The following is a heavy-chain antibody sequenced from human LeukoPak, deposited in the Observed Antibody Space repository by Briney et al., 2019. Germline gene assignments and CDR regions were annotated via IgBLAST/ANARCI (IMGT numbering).Heavy chain of an antibody. Sequence: PSQTLSLTCTVSGGSISSGDYYWSWIRQPPGKGLEWIGRIYTSGSTNYNPSLKSRVTISVDTSKNQFSLKLSSVTAADTAVYYCSRGDGYNWGYFDLWGRGTLVTVSS. J-gene: IGHJ2*01. CDR2: IYTSGST. CDR1: GGSISSGDYY. D-gene: IGHD5-24*01. V-gene: IGHV4-61*02. CDR3: SRGDGYNWGYFDL.